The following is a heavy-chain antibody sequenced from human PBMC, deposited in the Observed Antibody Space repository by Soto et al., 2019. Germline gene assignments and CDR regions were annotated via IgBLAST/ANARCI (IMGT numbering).Heavy chain of an antibody. CDR3: AKGDSIVVIHGPLHPPDY. J-gene: IGHJ4*02. Sequence: PGGSLRLSCAASGFTFSSYGMHWVRQAPGKGLEWVAVISYDGSNKYYADSVKGRFTISRDNSKNTLYLQMNSLRAEDTAVYYCAKGDSIVVIHGPLHPPDYWGQGTLVTVSS. V-gene: IGHV3-30*18. CDR2: ISYDGSNK. D-gene: IGHD3-22*01. CDR1: GFTFSSYG.